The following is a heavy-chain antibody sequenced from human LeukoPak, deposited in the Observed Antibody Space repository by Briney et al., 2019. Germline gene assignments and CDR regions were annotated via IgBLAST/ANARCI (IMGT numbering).Heavy chain of an antibody. J-gene: IGHJ5*02. CDR2: IYSSGST. CDR3: ARHLVVGRFDP. V-gene: IGHV4-4*07. CDR1: GGSISSYY. D-gene: IGHD3-10*01. Sequence: SETLSLTCTVSGGSISSYYWSWIRQPAGKGLEWIGRIYSSGSTDYNPSLKSRVTMSVDTSKNQFSLKLRSMTAADTAVYYCARHLVVGRFDPWGQGTLVTVSS.